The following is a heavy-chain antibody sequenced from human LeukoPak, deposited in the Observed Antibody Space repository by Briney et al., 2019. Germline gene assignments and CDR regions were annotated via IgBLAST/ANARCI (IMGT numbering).Heavy chain of an antibody. D-gene: IGHD3-10*01. CDR1: GHSINTGYY. J-gene: IGHJ6*04. Sequence: SETLSLTCAVSGHSINTGYYWGWMRQPPGKGLEWVGSMSHNRGTYYNPSLKSRVTISMDTSKNQISLRLTSVTAADTAVYYCTSYYASGVSAYNYYGMDVWGNGTTVTVSS. V-gene: IGHV4-38-2*01. CDR3: TSYYASGVSAYNYYGMDV. CDR2: MSHNRGT.